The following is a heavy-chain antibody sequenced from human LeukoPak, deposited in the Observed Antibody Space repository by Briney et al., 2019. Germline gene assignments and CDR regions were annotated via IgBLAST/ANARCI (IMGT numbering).Heavy chain of an antibody. CDR3: TRPIAAAGPGFDY. J-gene: IGHJ4*02. Sequence: GGSLRLSCAASGFTFINAWMNWVRQAPGKGLEWVGRIKSKTDGGTTDYAAPVKGRFTISRDDSKNTLYLQMNSLKTEDTAVYYCTRPIAAAGPGFDYWGQGTLVTVSS. V-gene: IGHV3-15*01. CDR1: GFTFINAW. D-gene: IGHD6-13*01. CDR2: IKSKTDGGTT.